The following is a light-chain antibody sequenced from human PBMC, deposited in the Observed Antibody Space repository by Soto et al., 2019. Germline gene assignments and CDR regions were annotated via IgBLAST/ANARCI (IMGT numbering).Light chain of an antibody. CDR1: SSDVGGYNY. CDR2: DVS. Sequence: QSVLTQPASVSGSPGQSITISCTGTSSDVGGYNYVSWYQQHPGKAPKLMIYDVSNRPSVVSNRFSGSKSGNTASLTISGLQAEDEADYYCSSYTSSSLLFGGGTKLTVL. CDR3: SSYTSSSLL. J-gene: IGLJ3*02. V-gene: IGLV2-14*01.